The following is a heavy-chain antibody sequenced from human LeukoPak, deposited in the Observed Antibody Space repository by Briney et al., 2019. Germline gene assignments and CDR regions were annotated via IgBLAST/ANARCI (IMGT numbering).Heavy chain of an antibody. CDR2: ISGSGGST. Sequence: PGGSLRLSCAASGFTFSSYAMSWVRQAPGKGLEWVSAISGSGGSTYYADSVKGRFTISRDNSKNTLYLQMNSLRAEDTAVYYCAKGYEQWLVRPCFDYWGQGTLVTVSS. J-gene: IGHJ4*02. D-gene: IGHD6-19*01. CDR1: GFTFSSYA. V-gene: IGHV3-23*01. CDR3: AKGYEQWLVRPCFDY.